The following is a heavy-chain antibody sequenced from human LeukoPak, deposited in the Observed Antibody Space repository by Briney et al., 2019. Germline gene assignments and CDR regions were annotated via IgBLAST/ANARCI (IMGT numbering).Heavy chain of an antibody. V-gene: IGHV4-61*02. J-gene: IGHJ5*02. CDR1: GGSISSGSYY. D-gene: IGHD3-3*01. CDR2: IYTSGST. Sequence: ASQTLSPTCSVSGGSISSGSYYWSWVRQPAGRGLEWIGRIYTSGSTNYNPSLKSRVTISVDTSKNQFSLKLSSVTAADTAVYYCARDLTIFGVVIMGGWFDPWGQGTLVTVSS. CDR3: ARDLTIFGVVIMGGWFDP.